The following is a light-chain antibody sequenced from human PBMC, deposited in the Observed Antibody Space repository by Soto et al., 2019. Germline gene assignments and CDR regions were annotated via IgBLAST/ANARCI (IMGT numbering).Light chain of an antibody. CDR1: QSVSSSY. J-gene: IGKJ5*01. V-gene: IGKV3-20*01. Sequence: EIVLTQSPGTLSLSPGERATLSCRASQSVSSSYLAWYQQKPGQAPRLLIYGASSRATGIPDRFSGSGSGTDFTLTISRLEPEDFAVYYCQQYGSLPRITFGQGTQLEIK. CDR3: QQYGSLPRIT. CDR2: GAS.